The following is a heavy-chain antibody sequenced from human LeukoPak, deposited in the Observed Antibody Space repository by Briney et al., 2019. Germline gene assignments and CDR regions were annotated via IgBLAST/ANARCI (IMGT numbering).Heavy chain of an antibody. CDR2: IYGGGST. D-gene: IGHD5-24*01. Sequence: PGGSLRLSCAASGFTVSRSYMSWVRQAPGKGLEWVSVIYGGGSTSYADSVKGRFIISRDNSKNTLYLQMNSLRADDTAVYYCARDRSDGNYYMVVWGKGTTVIVSS. V-gene: IGHV3-53*01. CDR1: GFTVSRSY. CDR3: ARDRSDGNYYMVV. J-gene: IGHJ6*03.